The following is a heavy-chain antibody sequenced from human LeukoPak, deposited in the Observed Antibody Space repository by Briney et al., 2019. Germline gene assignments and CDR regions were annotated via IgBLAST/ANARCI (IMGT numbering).Heavy chain of an antibody. D-gene: IGHD1-26*01. J-gene: IGHJ3*02. CDR3: ARGDFFAVGATMAFDI. CDR2: IYYSGST. Sequence: PSETLSLTCTVSGGSISSYYWSWIRQPPGKGLEWVGHIYYSGSTNYNPSLKSRVTISVDTSKNQFSLKLSSVTAADTAVYYCARGDFFAVGATMAFDIWGQGTMVTVSS. CDR1: GGSISSYY. V-gene: IGHV4-59*01.